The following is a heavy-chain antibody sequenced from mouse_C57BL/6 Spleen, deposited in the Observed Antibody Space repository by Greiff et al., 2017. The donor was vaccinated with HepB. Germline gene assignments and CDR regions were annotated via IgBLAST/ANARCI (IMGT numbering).Heavy chain of an antibody. CDR2: IDPSDSYT. CDR3: ARSGLTGDYYAMDY. V-gene: IGHV1-69*01. D-gene: IGHD4-1*01. J-gene: IGHJ4*01. CDR1: GYTFTSYW. Sequence: QVQLQQPGAELVMPGASVKLSCKASGYTFTSYWMHWVKQRPGQGLEWIGEIDPSDSYTNYNQKFKGKSTLTVDKSSSTAYMQLSSLTSADSAVYYCARSGLTGDYYAMDYWGQGTSVTVSS.